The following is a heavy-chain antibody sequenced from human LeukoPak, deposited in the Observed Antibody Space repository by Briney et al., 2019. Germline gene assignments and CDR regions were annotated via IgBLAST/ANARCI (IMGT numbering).Heavy chain of an antibody. CDR2: IYYSGST. J-gene: IGHJ5*02. D-gene: IGHD3-9*01. CDR1: GGSISSSSYY. CDR3: ARGYKVLKLRYLDWLPSNWFDP. V-gene: IGHV4-39*01. Sequence: NPSETLSLTCTVSGGSISSSSYYWGWIRQPPGKGLEWIGSIYYSGSTYYNPSLKSRVTISVDTSKNQFSLKLSSVTAADTAVYYCARGYKVLKLRYLDWLPSNWFDPWGQGTLVTVSS.